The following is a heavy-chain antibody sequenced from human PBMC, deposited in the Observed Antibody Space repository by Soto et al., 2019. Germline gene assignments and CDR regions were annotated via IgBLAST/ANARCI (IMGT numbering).Heavy chain of an antibody. CDR2: INAGNGNI. CDR3: ARDGAVAGDSNFDY. Sequence: QVQLAQSGAEVKKPGASVKVSCKASGYTFTSSAIHWVRQAPGQGLEWMGWINAGNGNIKHSQKFQHRGTIARDTSASTAYMELSSLRFEDTAVYYCARDGAVAGDSNFDYWGQGTLVIVSS. D-gene: IGHD6-19*01. V-gene: IGHV1-3*01. CDR1: GYTFTSSA. J-gene: IGHJ4*02.